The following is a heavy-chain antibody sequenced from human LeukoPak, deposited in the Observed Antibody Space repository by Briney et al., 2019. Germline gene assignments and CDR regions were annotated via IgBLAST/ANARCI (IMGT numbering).Heavy chain of an antibody. Sequence: GGSLRLSCAASGFTFSNYAMNWVRQAPGKGLEWVSAIRGSGGSTYYADSVKGRFTISRDNSMHTLYLQMNSLRAEDTAVYYCARRAGAYSHPYDYWGQGTLVTVSS. V-gene: IGHV3-23*01. CDR2: IRGSGGST. CDR1: GFTFSNYA. CDR3: ARRAGAYSHPYDY. J-gene: IGHJ4*02. D-gene: IGHD4/OR15-4a*01.